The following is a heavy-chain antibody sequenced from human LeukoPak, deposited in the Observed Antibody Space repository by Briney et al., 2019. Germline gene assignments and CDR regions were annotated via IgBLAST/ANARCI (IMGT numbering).Heavy chain of an antibody. D-gene: IGHD1-26*01. CDR3: ARQVIGSHYHDY. Sequence: SETLSLTCAVSGYSISSDYYWGWIRQPPGKELEWIGSMYHSGTSYYNPSLKSRVTVSLDTSKNQFSLRLSSVTAADTAVYYCARQVIGSHYHDYWGQGTLVTVSS. CDR2: MYHSGTS. V-gene: IGHV4-38-2*01. J-gene: IGHJ4*02. CDR1: GYSISSDYY.